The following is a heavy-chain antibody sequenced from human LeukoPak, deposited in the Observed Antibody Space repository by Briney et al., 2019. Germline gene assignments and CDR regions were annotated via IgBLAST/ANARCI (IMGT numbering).Heavy chain of an antibody. Sequence: GGSLRLSCAASGFTFSNNAMSWVRQAPGKGLEWISAISGRSSHTYYGDSVKGRFSISRDNAKNLLYLQMNGLGAEDTAVYYCGRAFPPLRTSSAGDLWGQGTLVTVAS. J-gene: IGHJ4*02. D-gene: IGHD3-16*01. CDR3: GRAFPPLRTSSAGDL. V-gene: IGHV3-21*06. CDR2: ISGRSSHT. CDR1: GFTFSNNA.